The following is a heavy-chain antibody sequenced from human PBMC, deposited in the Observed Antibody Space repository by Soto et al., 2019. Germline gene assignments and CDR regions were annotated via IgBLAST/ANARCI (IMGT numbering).Heavy chain of an antibody. CDR1: GFTFGSYA. V-gene: IGHV3-23*01. CDR2: ITVTGDST. Sequence: EVQLLEFGGDLVQPGGSLRLSCAASGFTFGSYAMTWVRQAPGKGLEWVSSITVTGDSTYYADSVKGRFTISRDNSRNTLYLQMNSLRAEDTAVYSCARGGIGIDGLDSWGQGTLVTVSS. CDR3: ARGGIGIDGLDS. J-gene: IGHJ4*02. D-gene: IGHD1-26*01.